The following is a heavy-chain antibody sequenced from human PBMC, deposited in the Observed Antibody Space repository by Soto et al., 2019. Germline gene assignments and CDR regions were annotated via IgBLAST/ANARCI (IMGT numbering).Heavy chain of an antibody. CDR1: GFTFSSYA. V-gene: IGHV3-23*01. J-gene: IGHJ4*02. D-gene: IGHD4-17*01. CDR2: ISGSGGST. CDR3: AKDQGYGDYPTFGY. Sequence: PXGSLRLSCAASGFTFSSYAMSWVRQAPGKGLEWVSAISGSGGSTYYADSVKGRFTISRDNSKNTLYLQMNSLRAEDTAVYYCAKDQGYGDYPTFGYWGQGTLVTVSS.